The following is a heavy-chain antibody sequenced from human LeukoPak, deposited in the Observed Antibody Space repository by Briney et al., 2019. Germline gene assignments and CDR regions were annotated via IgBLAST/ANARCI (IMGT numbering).Heavy chain of an antibody. CDR1: GGSISSSNYY. CDR2: IYYSGST. V-gene: IGHV4-39*01. J-gene: IGHJ4*02. Sequence: PSETLSLTCTVSGGSISSSNYYWVWIRQPRGKGLEWIGNIYYSGSTYYNPSLKSRVTISVDTSKNQFSLKLSSVTAADTAVYYCASVARDSSGYHYFDYWGQGTLVTVSS. D-gene: IGHD3-22*01. CDR3: ASVARDSSGYHYFDY.